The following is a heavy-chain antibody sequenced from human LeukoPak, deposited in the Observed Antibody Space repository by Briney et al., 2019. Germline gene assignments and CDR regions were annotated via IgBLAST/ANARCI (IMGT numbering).Heavy chain of an antibody. D-gene: IGHD6-19*01. CDR2: LSGYTGNK. J-gene: IGHJ4*02. V-gene: IGHV1-18*04. CDR3: ARGPGIAVAGVFDY. CDR1: GYTFTSYG. Sequence: ASVKVSCKASGYTFTSYGINWVRQAPGQGLEWLGWLSGYTGNKNYVQKIQGRVTMTTDTSTNTAYMELRRLRSDDTAVYYCARGPGIAVAGVFDYWGQGSLVTVSS.